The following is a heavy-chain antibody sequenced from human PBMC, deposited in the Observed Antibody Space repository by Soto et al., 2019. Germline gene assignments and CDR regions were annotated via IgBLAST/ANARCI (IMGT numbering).Heavy chain of an antibody. CDR3: ARPRYDGSGTPFDH. D-gene: IGHD3-22*01. V-gene: IGHV3-74*01. CDR2: INGDGSTA. Sequence: PGGSLRLSCAASGFTFSSYWMHWVRQAPGKGLVWVSGINGDGSTATYADSVKGRFIISRDNAKNMLYLQMNSLTAEDTAVYYCARPRYDGSGTPFDHWGQGTLVTSPQ. J-gene: IGHJ4*02. CDR1: GFTFSSYW.